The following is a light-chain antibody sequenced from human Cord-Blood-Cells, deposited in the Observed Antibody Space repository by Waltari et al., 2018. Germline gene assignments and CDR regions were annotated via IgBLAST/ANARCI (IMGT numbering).Light chain of an antibody. CDR3: SSYTSSSTWV. V-gene: IGLV2-18*02. Sequence: QSALTQPPSVSGSPGQSVPIPRTGTSSDVGSYNRVSWYQQPPGTAPKLMIYEVSNRPSGVPDRFSGSKSGNTASLTISGLQAEDEADYYCSSYTSSSTWVFGGGTKLTVL. CDR1: SSDVGSYNR. J-gene: IGLJ3*02. CDR2: EVS.